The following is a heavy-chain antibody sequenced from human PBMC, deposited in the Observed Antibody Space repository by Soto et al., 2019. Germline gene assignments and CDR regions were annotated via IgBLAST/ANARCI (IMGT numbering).Heavy chain of an antibody. J-gene: IGHJ5*02. CDR2: IYHSGST. CDR1: GGSTSRYY. D-gene: IGHD3-3*01. CDR3: ASLFRDFWSGYYIDP. Sequence: PSETLSLTCTVSGGSTSRYYWTWIRQPPGKGLEWIGYIYHSGSTYYNPSLKSRVTISVDRSKNQFSLKLSSVTAADTAVYYCASLFRDFWSGYYIDPWGQGTLVTVPQ. V-gene: IGHV4-59*04.